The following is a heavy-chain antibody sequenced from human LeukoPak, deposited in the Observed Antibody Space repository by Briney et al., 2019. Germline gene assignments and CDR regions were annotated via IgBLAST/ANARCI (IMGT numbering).Heavy chain of an antibody. J-gene: IGHJ3*02. V-gene: IGHV3-7*01. Sequence: QPGGSLRLSCAASGFTFSSYWMSWVRQAPGKGLEWVANIKQDGSEKYYVDSVKGRFTISRDNAKNSLYLQMNSLRAEDTAVYYCASVSSDIVAVVAATPVGAFDIWGQGTMVTVSS. CDR1: GFTFSSYW. CDR3: ASVSSDIVAVVAATPVGAFDI. D-gene: IGHD2-15*01. CDR2: IKQDGSEK.